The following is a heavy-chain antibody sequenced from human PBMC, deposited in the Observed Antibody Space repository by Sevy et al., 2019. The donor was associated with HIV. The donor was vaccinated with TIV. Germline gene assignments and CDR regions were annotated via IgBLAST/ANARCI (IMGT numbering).Heavy chain of an antibody. V-gene: IGHV3-30*04. CDR2: ISYDGSNK. J-gene: IGHJ6*02. Sequence: GGSLRLSCAASVFTFSSYAMHWVRQAPGKGLEWVAVISYDGSNKYYADSVKGRFTISRDNSKNTLYLQMNSLRAEDTAVYYCARVGPTSGSYLPDYYYGMDVWGQGTTVTVSS. CDR1: VFTFSSYA. CDR3: ARVGPTSGSYLPDYYYGMDV. D-gene: IGHD1-26*01.